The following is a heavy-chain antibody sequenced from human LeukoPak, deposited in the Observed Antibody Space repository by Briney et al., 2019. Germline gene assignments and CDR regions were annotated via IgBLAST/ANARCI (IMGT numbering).Heavy chain of an antibody. Sequence: PGGSLRLSCAASGFTFSRSRMSWVRQAPGKGLEWVANIKQGGGEKYYVDSVEGRFTISRDNAKDSLYLQMNSLTAEDTAVYYCAKDWDYWGQGTLVTVSS. CDR2: IKQGGGEK. CDR3: AKDWDY. J-gene: IGHJ4*02. CDR1: GFTFSRSR. V-gene: IGHV3-7*01.